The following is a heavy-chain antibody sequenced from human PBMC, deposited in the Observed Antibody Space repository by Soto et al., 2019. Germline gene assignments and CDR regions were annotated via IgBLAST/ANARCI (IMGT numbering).Heavy chain of an antibody. Sequence: SETLSLTCTVSGGSISSYYWSWIRQPPGKGLEWIGYIYYSGSTNYNPSLKSRVTISVDTSKNQFSLKLSSVTAADTAVYYCARDSGTAMDRSYYYGLDVWGQGTTVTVSS. CDR2: IYYSGST. CDR1: GGSISSYY. CDR3: ARDSGTAMDRSYYYGLDV. J-gene: IGHJ6*02. D-gene: IGHD5-18*01. V-gene: IGHV4-59*01.